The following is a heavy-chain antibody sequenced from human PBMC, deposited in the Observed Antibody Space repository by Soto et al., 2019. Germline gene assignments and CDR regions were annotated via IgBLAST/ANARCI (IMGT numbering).Heavy chain of an antibody. Sequence: ASVKVSCKASGETFTGYYIHWVRQAPGQGLEWMGWINPKSGGTKYAQKFQGRVTMTRDTSITTAYMELSRLRSDDTAVYYCARVIQYSTSWYTLGYWGQGTLVTVSS. J-gene: IGHJ4*02. CDR3: ARVIQYSTSWYTLGY. D-gene: IGHD6-13*01. V-gene: IGHV1-2*02. CDR2: INPKSGGT. CDR1: GETFTGYY.